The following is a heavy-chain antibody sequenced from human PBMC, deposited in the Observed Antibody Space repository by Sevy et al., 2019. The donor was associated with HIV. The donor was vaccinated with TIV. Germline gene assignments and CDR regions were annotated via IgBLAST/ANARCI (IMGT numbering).Heavy chain of an antibody. CDR3: ARDWAYHDFWSGYYPNYYYGMDV. V-gene: IGHV3-30*04. CDR2: ISYDGSNK. Sequence: GESLKISCAASGFTFSSYAMHWVRQAPGKGLEWVAVISYDGSNKYYADSVKGRFTISRDNSKNTLYLQMNSLRAEDTAVYYCARDWAYHDFWSGYYPNYYYGMDVWGQGTTVTVSS. CDR1: GFTFSSYA. J-gene: IGHJ6*02. D-gene: IGHD3-3*01.